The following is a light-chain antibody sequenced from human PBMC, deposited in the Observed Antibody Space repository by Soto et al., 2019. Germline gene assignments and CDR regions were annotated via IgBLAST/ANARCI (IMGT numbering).Light chain of an antibody. CDR3: QQRSNWRWLT. CDR1: QSISSSF. CDR2: GAS. J-gene: IGKJ4*01. V-gene: IGKV3D-20*02. Sequence: EIVLTQSPGILSLSPGERASLSCGASQSISSSFLAWYQQKPGQAPRLLIYGASSRATGIPARFSGSGSGTDFTLTISSLEPEDFAVYYCQQRSNWRWLTFGGGTKVDI.